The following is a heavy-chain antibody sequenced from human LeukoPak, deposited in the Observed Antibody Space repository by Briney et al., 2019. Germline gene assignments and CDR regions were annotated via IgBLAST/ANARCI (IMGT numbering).Heavy chain of an antibody. V-gene: IGHV3-7*01. CDR1: GFTFSSYW. J-gene: IGHJ4*02. Sequence: GGSLRLSCAASGFTFSSYWMSWVRQAPGKGLEWVANKKLDGSEKYYVDSVKGRFTISRDNAKNSLYLQMNSLRAEDTAVYYCARAGSITMIVVVTHWGQGTLVTVSS. D-gene: IGHD3-22*01. CDR2: KKLDGSEK. CDR3: ARAGSITMIVVVTH.